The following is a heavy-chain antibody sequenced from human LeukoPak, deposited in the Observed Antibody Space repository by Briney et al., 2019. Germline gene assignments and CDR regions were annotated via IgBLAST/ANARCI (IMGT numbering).Heavy chain of an antibody. CDR1: GGTFSSYA. J-gene: IGHJ4*02. V-gene: IGHV1-69*13. CDR3: ARQQVWGSGPYYFDY. D-gene: IGHD6-19*01. Sequence: ASVKVSCKASGGTFSSYAISWVRQAPGQGLEWMGGIIPIFGTANYAQKFQGRVTITADESTSTAYMELSSLRSEDTAVYYCARQQVWGSGPYYFDYWGQGTLVTVS. CDR2: IIPIFGTA.